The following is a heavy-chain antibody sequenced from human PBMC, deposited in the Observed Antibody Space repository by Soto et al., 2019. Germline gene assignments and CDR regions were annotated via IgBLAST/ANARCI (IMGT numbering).Heavy chain of an antibody. Sequence: QVQLVQSGAEVKKPGSSVKVSCKASGATFSSYTISWVRQAPGQGLEWMGRIIPILGIANYAQKFQGRVTITADKSTSTAYMGRSSLRSEGTAVYYCAGRGIGGSGSYRYHYGMDVWGQGTTVTVAS. J-gene: IGHJ6*02. CDR3: AGRGIGGSGSYRYHYGMDV. CDR2: IIPILGIA. D-gene: IGHD3-10*01. V-gene: IGHV1-69*02. CDR1: GATFSSYT.